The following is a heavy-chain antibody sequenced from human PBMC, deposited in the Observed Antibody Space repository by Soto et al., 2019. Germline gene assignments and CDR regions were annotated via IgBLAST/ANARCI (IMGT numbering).Heavy chain of an antibody. D-gene: IGHD6-13*01. Sequence: QVQLVQSGAEVKKPGASVKVSCKASGYTVTSYGISWVRQAPGQGLEWMGWISAYNGNTNYAQKLQGRVTMTTDTSTSTAYMELRSLRSDDTAVYYCARDHSSSWFNYYYYYMDVWGKGTTVTVSS. V-gene: IGHV1-18*01. CDR1: GYTVTSYG. J-gene: IGHJ6*03. CDR2: ISAYNGNT. CDR3: ARDHSSSWFNYYYYYMDV.